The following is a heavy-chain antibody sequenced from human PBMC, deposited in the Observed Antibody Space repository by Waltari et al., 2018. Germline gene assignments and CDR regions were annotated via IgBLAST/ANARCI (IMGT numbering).Heavy chain of an antibody. CDR3: ARADDFWSAYTGGAFDI. D-gene: IGHD3-3*01. Sequence: QVQLQESGPGLVKPSETLSLTCAVSGYSISSGYYWGWIRPPPGKGLEWIGSIYHSGRTYYNPSLKSRVTISVDTSKNQFSLKLSSVTAADTAVYYCARADDFWSAYTGGAFDIWGQGTMVTVSS. CDR2: IYHSGRT. V-gene: IGHV4-38-2*01. CDR1: GYSISSGYY. J-gene: IGHJ3*02.